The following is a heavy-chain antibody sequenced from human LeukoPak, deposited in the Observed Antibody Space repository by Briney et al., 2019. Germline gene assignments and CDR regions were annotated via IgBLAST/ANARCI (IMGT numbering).Heavy chain of an antibody. CDR1: GFTFSSYS. V-gene: IGHV3-21*01. CDR3: ARYQQPGGMDV. CDR2: ISSSSSYI. D-gene: IGHD6-13*01. J-gene: IGHJ6*02. Sequence: GGSLRLSCAVSGFTFSSYSMNWVRQAPGKGLEWVSSISSSSSYIYYADSVKGRFTISRDNAKNSLYLQMNSLRAEDTAVYYCARYQQPGGMDVWGQGTTVTVSS.